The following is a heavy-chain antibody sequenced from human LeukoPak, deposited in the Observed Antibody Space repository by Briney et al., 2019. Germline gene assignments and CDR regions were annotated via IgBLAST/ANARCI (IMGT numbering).Heavy chain of an antibody. J-gene: IGHJ6*03. Sequence: GGSLRLSWVAAGFTFSTYGMSWVRQAPGKGLEWVSAISGSGGSTYYADSGKGRFTISRDNSKNTLYLQMNSLRAADTAVYYCAKDGGEYYDILTGYYPRLYYMDVWGKGATVTISS. CDR2: ISGSGGST. D-gene: IGHD3-9*01. V-gene: IGHV3-23*01. CDR1: GFTFSTYG. CDR3: AKDGGEYYDILTGYYPRLYYMDV.